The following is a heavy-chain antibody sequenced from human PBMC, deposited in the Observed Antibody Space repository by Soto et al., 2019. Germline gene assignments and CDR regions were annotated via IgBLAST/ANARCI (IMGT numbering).Heavy chain of an antibody. CDR2: IYYSGST. Sequence: SETLSLTCGVSGGSISSINWWSWVRQTPGKGLEWIGEIYYSGSTNYNPSLTSRVSMSVDKSSNQFFLNLTSLTAADTAVYYCARSSGLYATYHFDAWGRGTLVTVSS. J-gene: IGHJ5*02. V-gene: IGHV4-4*02. CDR3: ARSSGLYATYHFDA. CDR1: GGSISSINW. D-gene: IGHD3-10*01.